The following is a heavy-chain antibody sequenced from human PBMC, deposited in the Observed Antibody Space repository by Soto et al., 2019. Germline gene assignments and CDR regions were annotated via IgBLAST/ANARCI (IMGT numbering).Heavy chain of an antibody. J-gene: IGHJ6*02. V-gene: IGHV1-18*01. CDR1: GYTFTSYG. CDR2: ISAYNGNT. D-gene: IGHD2-2*01. Sequence: ASVKVSCKASGYTFTSYGISWVRQAPGQGLEWMGWISAYNGNTNYAQKLQGRVTMTTDTSTSTAYMELRSLRSDDTAVYYCARDVGLRWDLYGDIVVVGWRLYVMDVWGQGTTVTVSS. CDR3: ARDVGLRWDLYGDIVVVGWRLYVMDV.